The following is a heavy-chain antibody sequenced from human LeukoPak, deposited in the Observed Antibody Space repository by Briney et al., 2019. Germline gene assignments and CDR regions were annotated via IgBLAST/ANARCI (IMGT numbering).Heavy chain of an antibody. Sequence: KPSETLSLTCTVSGGSVSSGSYYWSWIRQPPGKGLEWIGYIYYSGSTNYNPSLKSRVTISVDTSKNQFSLRLSSVTAADTAVYHCARENGLNYYYYMDVWGKGTTVTVSS. J-gene: IGHJ6*03. D-gene: IGHD2-8*01. V-gene: IGHV4-61*01. CDR1: GGSVSSGSYY. CDR3: ARENGLNYYYYMDV. CDR2: IYYSGST.